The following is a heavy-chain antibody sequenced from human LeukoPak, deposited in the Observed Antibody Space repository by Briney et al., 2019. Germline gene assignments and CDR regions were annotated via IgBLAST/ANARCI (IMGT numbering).Heavy chain of an antibody. D-gene: IGHD3-22*01. CDR1: GYTFTGYY. Sequence: GASVKVSCKASGYTFTGYYMHWVRQAPGQGLEWMGWINPNSGGTNYAQKFQGRVTMTRDTSISTAYMELSRLRSDDTAVYYCAXXXXXXXXXXYYPSHFDYWGQGTLVTVSS. CDR3: AXXXXXXXXXXYYPSHFDY. J-gene: IGHJ4*02. V-gene: IGHV1-2*02. CDR2: INPNSGGT.